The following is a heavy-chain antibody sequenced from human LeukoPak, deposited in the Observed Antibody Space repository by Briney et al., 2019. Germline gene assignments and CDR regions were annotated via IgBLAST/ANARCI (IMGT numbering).Heavy chain of an antibody. CDR3: ASDDPQQLALDY. J-gene: IGHJ4*02. V-gene: IGHV3-33*01. CDR2: IWYDGSNK. D-gene: IGHD6-13*01. CDR1: GFIFNNYG. Sequence: GGSLRLSCGASGFIFNNYGMHWVRQAPGKGLEWVAVIWYDGSNKYYADSVKGRFTISRDNSKNTLYLQMNSLRAEDTAVYYCASDDPQQLALDYWGQGTLVTVSS.